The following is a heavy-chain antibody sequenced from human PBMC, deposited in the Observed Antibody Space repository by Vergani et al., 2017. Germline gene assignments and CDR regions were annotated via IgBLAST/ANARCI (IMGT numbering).Heavy chain of an antibody. CDR3: ARATTGTTWMVGYYYYYYMDV. V-gene: IGHV4-61*01. Sequence: QVQLQESGPGLVKPSETLSLTCTVSGGSVSSGSYYWSWIRQPPGKGLEWIGYIYYSGSTNYNPSLKSRVTISVDTSKNQFSLKLSSVTAADTAVYYCARATTGTTWMVGYYYYYYMDVWGKGTTVTVSS. J-gene: IGHJ6*03. CDR1: GGSVSSGSYY. CDR2: IYYSGST. D-gene: IGHD1-1*01.